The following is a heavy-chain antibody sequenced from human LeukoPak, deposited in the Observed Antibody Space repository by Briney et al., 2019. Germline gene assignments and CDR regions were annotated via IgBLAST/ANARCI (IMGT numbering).Heavy chain of an antibody. CDR2: ISSSSSYI. D-gene: IGHD6-19*01. CDR3: AREEQWLAPDY. J-gene: IGHJ4*02. V-gene: IGHV3-21*01. Sequence: GRSLRLSCAASGFTFSSYSMNWVRQAPGKGLEWVSSISSSSSYIYYADSVKGRFTISRDNAKNSLYLQMNSLRAEDTAVYYCAREEQWLAPDYWGQGTLVTVSS. CDR1: GFTFSSYS.